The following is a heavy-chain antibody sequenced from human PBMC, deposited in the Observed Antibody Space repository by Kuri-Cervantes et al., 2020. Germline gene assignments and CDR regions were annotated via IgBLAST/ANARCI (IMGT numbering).Heavy chain of an antibody. D-gene: IGHD6-19*01. CDR2: ISASGGST. CDR1: GFTFSSHA. J-gene: IGHJ3*02. CDR3: ASPTIAVTGIISGTRNAFDI. V-gene: IGHV3-23*01. Sequence: ETLSLTCAASGFTFSSHAMSWVRQAPAKGLEWFSAISASGGSTYYADSVKGRFTISRDNSKNTLYLQMNSLRAEDTAVYYCASPTIAVTGIISGTRNAFDIWGQGTMVTVSS.